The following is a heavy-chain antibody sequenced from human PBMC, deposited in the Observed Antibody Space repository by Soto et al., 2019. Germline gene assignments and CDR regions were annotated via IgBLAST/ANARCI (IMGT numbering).Heavy chain of an antibody. Sequence: EQVLECGGGLVQPGGSLRLSCEASGFMFNHYAMAWVRQTPGKGLEWVSVISGSTGTTYYADSVKGRFTISRDNSKNTVYLQMNSLRVEDSALYSCAKVIVLGASTLEYWGPGTRVTVSS. CDR2: ISGSTGTT. J-gene: IGHJ4*02. V-gene: IGHV3-23*01. CDR1: GFMFNHYA. D-gene: IGHD6-6*01. CDR3: AKVIVLGASTLEY.